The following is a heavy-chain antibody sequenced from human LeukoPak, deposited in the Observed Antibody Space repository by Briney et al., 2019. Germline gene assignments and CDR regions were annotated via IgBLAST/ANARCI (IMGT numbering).Heavy chain of an antibody. V-gene: IGHV1-18*01. CDR1: GHIFTVYG. D-gene: IGHD3-3*01. J-gene: IGHJ4*02. Sequence: GASVKVSCKVSGHIFTVYGISWVRQAPGQGLEWMGWINTFSGSTYYAQKFQGRVTMTTDTSTSTAYMDLRSLRSDDTAVYYCARWRYDFWSGYSDYWGQGTLVTVSS. CDR3: ARWRYDFWSGYSDY. CDR2: INTFSGST.